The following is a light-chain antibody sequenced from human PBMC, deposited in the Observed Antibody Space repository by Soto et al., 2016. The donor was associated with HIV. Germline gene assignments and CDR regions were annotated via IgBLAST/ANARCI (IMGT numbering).Light chain of an antibody. Sequence: DIQMTQSPSSLSASVGDRVTITCRASQGISSSLAWYRQKPGEAPKLLLYAASRLESGVPSRFSGSRSGTDFTLTISSLQPEDFATYCCQQYYTTPYTFGQGTKVEIK. CDR2: AAS. CDR1: QGISSS. J-gene: IGKJ2*01. V-gene: IGKV1-NL1*01. CDR3: QQYYTTPYT.